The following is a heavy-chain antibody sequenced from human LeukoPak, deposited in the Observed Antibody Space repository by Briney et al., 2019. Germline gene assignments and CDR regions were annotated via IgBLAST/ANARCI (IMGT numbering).Heavy chain of an antibody. V-gene: IGHV4-59*12. J-gene: IGHJ6*03. Sequence: KSSETLSLTCTVSGGSISSYYWSWIRQPPGKGLEWIGYIYYSGSTNYNPSLKSRVTISVDTSKNQFSLKLSSVTAADTAVYYCARAARYYGSGSYLHYYYMDVWGKGTTVTVSS. D-gene: IGHD3-10*01. CDR3: ARAARYYGSGSYLHYYYMDV. CDR2: IYYSGST. CDR1: GGSISSYY.